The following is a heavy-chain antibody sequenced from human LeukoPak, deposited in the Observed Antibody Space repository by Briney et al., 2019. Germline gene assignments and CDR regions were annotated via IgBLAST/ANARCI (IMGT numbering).Heavy chain of an antibody. CDR3: ARAPTYYYGSGSYWDFDY. CDR1: GFTFSSYE. Sequence: PGGSLRLSCAASGFTFSSYEMNWVRQAPGKGLEWVSYISSSGSTIYYADSVKGRSTISRDNAKNSLYLQMNSLRAEDTAVYYCARAPTYYYGSGSYWDFDYWGQGTLVTVSS. CDR2: ISSSGSTI. D-gene: IGHD3-10*01. J-gene: IGHJ4*02. V-gene: IGHV3-48*03.